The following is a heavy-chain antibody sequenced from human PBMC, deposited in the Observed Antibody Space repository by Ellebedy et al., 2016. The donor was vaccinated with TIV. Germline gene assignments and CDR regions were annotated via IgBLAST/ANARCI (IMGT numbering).Heavy chain of an antibody. Sequence: SETLSLTCTVSGDSISRSSYYWGWIRQPPGKGLEWIGSIYYTGSTDYNPSLKSRVAKSADTSKNQFSRRLSLVTAADTAVYYCARWFGELLYVRWFDPWGQGTLVTVSS. CDR3: ARWFGELLYVRWFDP. CDR1: GDSISRSSYY. CDR2: IYYTGST. D-gene: IGHD3-10*01. V-gene: IGHV4-39*01. J-gene: IGHJ5*02.